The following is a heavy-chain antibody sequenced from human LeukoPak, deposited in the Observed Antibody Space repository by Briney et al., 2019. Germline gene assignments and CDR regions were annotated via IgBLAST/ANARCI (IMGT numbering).Heavy chain of an antibody. CDR2: IKSKTYGGTT. CDR3: TTDDHQWLVHY. D-gene: IGHD6-19*01. J-gene: IGHJ4*02. V-gene: IGHV3-15*01. Sequence: PGGSLRLSCAASVFTFSNAWMSWVRQAPGKGLEWVGRIKSKTYGGTTDYAARVKGRFTISRDDSKNTLYLQMNSLKTEDTAVYYCTTDDHQWLVHYWGQGTLVTVSS. CDR1: VFTFSNAW.